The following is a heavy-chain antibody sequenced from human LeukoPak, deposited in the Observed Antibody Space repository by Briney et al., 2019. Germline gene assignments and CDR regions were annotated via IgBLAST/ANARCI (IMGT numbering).Heavy chain of an antibody. CDR1: AFTFSSYS. V-gene: IGHV3-21*01. D-gene: IGHD3-16*02. J-gene: IGHJ4*02. CDR2: ISSSGSYI. Sequence: PGGSLRLSCPASAFTFSSYSMNWVRQAPGKGLEWVSSISSSGSYIYYADSVKGRFTISRDNAKNSLYLQMNSLRAEDTAVYYCARDLYDYVWGSYRYKPLDYWGQGTLVTVTS. CDR3: ARDLYDYVWGSYRYKPLDY.